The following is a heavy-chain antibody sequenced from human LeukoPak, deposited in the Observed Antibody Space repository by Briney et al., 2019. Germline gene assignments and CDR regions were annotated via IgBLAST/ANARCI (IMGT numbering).Heavy chain of an antibody. CDR3: ARDRNGYSSGWGDYYYGMDV. Sequence: ASVEVSCKASGYTFTSYGISWVRQAPGQGLEWMGWISAYNGNTNYAQKLQGRVTMTTDTSTSTAYMELRSLRSDDTAVYYCARDRNGYSSGWGDYYYGMDVWGQGTTVTVSS. J-gene: IGHJ6*02. D-gene: IGHD6-19*01. CDR1: GYTFTSYG. CDR2: ISAYNGNT. V-gene: IGHV1-18*01.